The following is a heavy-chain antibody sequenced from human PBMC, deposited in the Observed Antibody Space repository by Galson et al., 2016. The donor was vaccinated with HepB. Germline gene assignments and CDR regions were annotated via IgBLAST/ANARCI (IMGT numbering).Heavy chain of an antibody. CDR1: DYTFSDYP. J-gene: IGHJ5*02. CDR3: ARDSDCVGSNCWHPSGWFDP. CDR2: ISLYNGNT. V-gene: IGHV1-18*01. D-gene: IGHD4-11*01. Sequence: SVKVSCKASDYTFSDYPIAWVRQAPGQGFEWMGWISLYNGNTRFTQSLQGRLTMTTDTSTGTAYMELRNLTSDDPAVYYCARDSDCVGSNCWHPSGWFDPCGQGTLVSVSS.